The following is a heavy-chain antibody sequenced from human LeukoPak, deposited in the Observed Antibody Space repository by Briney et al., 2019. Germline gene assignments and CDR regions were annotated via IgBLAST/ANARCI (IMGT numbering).Heavy chain of an antibody. D-gene: IGHD2-15*01. Sequence: GGSLRLSCAASGFTFSSFWMHWVRQAPWKGLVWVSRIKSDGTTTTDADSVKGRFTIRRDNSKNTLYLQMNSLRAEDTAVYYCARGVNIVVVVAATGWFDPWGQGTLVTVSS. J-gene: IGHJ5*02. CDR3: ARGVNIVVVVAATGWFDP. CDR2: IKSDGTTT. CDR1: GFTFSSFW. V-gene: IGHV3-74*01.